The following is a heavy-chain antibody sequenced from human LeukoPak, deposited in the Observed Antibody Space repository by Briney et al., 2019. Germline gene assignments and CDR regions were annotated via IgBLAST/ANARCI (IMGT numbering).Heavy chain of an antibody. V-gene: IGHV3-21*01. CDR1: GFTFTSYT. D-gene: IGHD1-14*01. Sequence: GGSLRLSCAASGFTFTSYTMNWVRQAPGKGLEWVSSISSGSNYIYHADSVKGRFTISRDNAKNSLYLQMNSLRAEDTAVYYCARGGNLENWGGGTLVTVSS. J-gene: IGHJ4*02. CDR2: ISSGSNYI. CDR3: ARGGNLEN.